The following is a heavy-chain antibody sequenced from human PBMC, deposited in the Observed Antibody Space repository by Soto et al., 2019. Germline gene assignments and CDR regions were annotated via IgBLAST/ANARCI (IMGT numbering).Heavy chain of an antibody. CDR1: GFTFNNYA. Sequence: EVQLLESGGGLVQPGGSLRLSCAASGFTFNNYAMNWVRQAPGKGLEWVSAISGSGGSTYYADSVKGRFTISRDNSKNTLYLQMNSLRAEDTAVYYCAFGSIPYYFDYWGQGTLVTVSS. V-gene: IGHV3-23*01. CDR2: ISGSGGST. J-gene: IGHJ4*02. CDR3: AFGSIPYYFDY. D-gene: IGHD2-2*01.